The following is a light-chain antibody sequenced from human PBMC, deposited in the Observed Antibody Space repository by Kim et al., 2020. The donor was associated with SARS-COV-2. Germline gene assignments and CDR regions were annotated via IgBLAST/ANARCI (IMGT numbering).Light chain of an antibody. Sequence: DIQLTQSPSVLSASVGDRVTFTCRASHGVSSSLAWYQQKAGQAPNLLIYAASTLQSGVPSRFSGSGSGTEFTLTINGLQPEDCATYYCQQLSSPPYTFGQGTKLEI. CDR3: QQLSSPPYT. V-gene: IGKV1-9*01. J-gene: IGKJ2*01. CDR1: HGVSSS. CDR2: AAS.